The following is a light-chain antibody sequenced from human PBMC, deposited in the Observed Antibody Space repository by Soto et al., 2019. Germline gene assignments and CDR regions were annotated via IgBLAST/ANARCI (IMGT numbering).Light chain of an antibody. J-gene: IGLJ2*01. CDR2: EVS. V-gene: IGLV2-14*01. CDR3: NSYTSSNTRL. Sequence: QSVLTQPASVSGSPGQSITISCTGSSSDVGGYKYVSWYQHHPGKAPKLLIYEVSNRPSGVSNRFSGSKSGNTASLTISGLQDEDEAYYYCNSYTSSNTRLFGGGTKVTVL. CDR1: SSDVGGYKY.